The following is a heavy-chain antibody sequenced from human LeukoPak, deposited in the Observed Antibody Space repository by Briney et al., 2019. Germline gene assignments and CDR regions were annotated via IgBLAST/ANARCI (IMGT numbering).Heavy chain of an antibody. CDR2: ISSSSSTI. Sequence: PGGSLRLSCAASGFTFSSYSMNWVRQAPGKGLEWVSYISSSSSTIYYADSVKGRFTISRDNAKNSLYLQMNSLRAEDTAVYYCARDREVNWFDSWGQGTLVTVSS. CDR3: ARDREVNWFDS. CDR1: GFTFSSYS. J-gene: IGHJ5*01. D-gene: IGHD1-26*01. V-gene: IGHV3-48*01.